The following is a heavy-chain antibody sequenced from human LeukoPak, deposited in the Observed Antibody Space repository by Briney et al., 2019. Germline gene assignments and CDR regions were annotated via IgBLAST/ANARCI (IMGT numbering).Heavy chain of an antibody. Sequence: PGGSLRLSCAASGFTFEDYTMHWVRQAPGKTLEWVSLISRDGTPYYRDSVKGRFSISRDNSKNSLYLQMDTLRSEDTAFYYCVKDLSYESSSYVFDYWGQGTLVTVSS. V-gene: IGHV3-43*01. CDR2: ISRDGTP. CDR3: VKDLSYESSSYVFDY. J-gene: IGHJ4*02. CDR1: GFTFEDYT. D-gene: IGHD3-22*01.